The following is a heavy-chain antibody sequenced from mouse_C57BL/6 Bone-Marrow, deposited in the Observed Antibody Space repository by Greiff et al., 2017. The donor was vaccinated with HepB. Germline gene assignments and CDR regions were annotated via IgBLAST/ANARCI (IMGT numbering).Heavy chain of an antibody. CDR2: IDPSDSYT. CDR3: ARKRIYYGSAWFAY. J-gene: IGHJ3*01. Sequence: VQLQQPGAELVMPGASVKLSCKASGYTFTSYWMHWVKQRPGQGLEWIGEIDPSDSYTNYNQKFKGKSTLTVDKSSSTAYMQLSSLTSEDSAVYYCARKRIYYGSAWFAYWGQGTLVTVSA. CDR1: GYTFTSYW. V-gene: IGHV1-69*01. D-gene: IGHD1-1*01.